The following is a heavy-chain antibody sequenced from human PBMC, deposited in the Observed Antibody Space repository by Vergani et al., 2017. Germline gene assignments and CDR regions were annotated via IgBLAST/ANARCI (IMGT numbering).Heavy chain of an antibody. V-gene: IGHV1-69*14. Sequence: QVQLVQSGAEVKKPGSSVKVSCKASGGTFSSYAISWVRQAPGQGLEWMGRIIPIFGTANYAQKFRGRVTITADKSTSTAYMELSSLRSEDTALYYCARDLTWYCSSTSCNMGAFDIWGQGTMVTVSS. CDR2: IIPIFGTA. CDR1: GGTFSSYA. J-gene: IGHJ3*02. D-gene: IGHD2-2*01. CDR3: ARDLTWYCSSTSCNMGAFDI.